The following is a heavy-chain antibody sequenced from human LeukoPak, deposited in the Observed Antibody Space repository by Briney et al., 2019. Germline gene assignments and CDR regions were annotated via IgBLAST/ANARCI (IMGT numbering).Heavy chain of an antibody. CDR2: VDPEDGET. V-gene: IGHV1-69-2*01. Sequence: ASVKVSCRVSGYTFTDYYMHWVQQAPGKGLEWMGLVDPEDGETIYAEKFQGRVTITADTSTDTAYMELSSLRSEDTAVYYCATGGRGAHAFDIWGQGTMVTVSS. CDR3: ATGGRGAHAFDI. CDR1: GYTFTDYY. J-gene: IGHJ3*02. D-gene: IGHD3-10*01.